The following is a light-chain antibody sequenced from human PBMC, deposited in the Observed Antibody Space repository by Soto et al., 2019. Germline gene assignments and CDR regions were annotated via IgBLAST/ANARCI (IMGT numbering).Light chain of an antibody. CDR1: QSISSW. V-gene: IGKV1-5*01. CDR3: QQYNSYPWT. J-gene: IGKJ1*01. Sequence: DIHMTQSPSTLSGSVGDRGTITCRSSQSISSWLAWYQQKPGKAPKLLIYDASSLESGVPSRFSGSGSGTEFTLTISSLQPDDFATYYCQQYNSYPWTFGQGTK. CDR2: DAS.